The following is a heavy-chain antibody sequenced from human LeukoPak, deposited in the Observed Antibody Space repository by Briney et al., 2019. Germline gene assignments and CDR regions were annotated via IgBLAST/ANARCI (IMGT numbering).Heavy chain of an antibody. Sequence: ASVKVSCKASGYTFTGYYMHWVRQAPEQGLEWMGWINPNSGGTNYAQKFQGRVTMTRDTSISTAYMELSRLRSDDTAVYCCARAPMAAAGTDDAFDIWGQGTMVTVSS. CDR1: GYTFTGYY. J-gene: IGHJ3*02. CDR3: ARAPMAAAGTDDAFDI. CDR2: INPNSGGT. V-gene: IGHV1-2*02. D-gene: IGHD6-13*01.